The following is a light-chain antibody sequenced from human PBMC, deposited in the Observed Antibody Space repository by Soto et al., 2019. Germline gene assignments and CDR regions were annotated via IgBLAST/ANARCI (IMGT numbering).Light chain of an antibody. CDR1: QTISSW. V-gene: IGKV1-5*03. CDR2: KAS. CDR3: QHYNSYSEA. Sequence: DLQMTQSPSTLSGSVGARVTITCRASQTISSWLAWYQQKPGKAPKLLIYKASTLKSGVPSRFSGSGSGTELTITISSLQPDDCETYDGQHYNSYSEAFGQGTKVDIK. J-gene: IGKJ1*01.